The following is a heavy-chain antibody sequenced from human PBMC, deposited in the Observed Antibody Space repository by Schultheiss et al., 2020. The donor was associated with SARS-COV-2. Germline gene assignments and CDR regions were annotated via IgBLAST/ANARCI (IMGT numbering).Heavy chain of an antibody. Sequence: SETLSLTCTVSGGSISSGDYYWSWIRQPPGKGLEWIGYIYYSGSTNYNPSLKSRVTISVDTSKNQFSLKLSSVTAADTAVYYCASGIDYYDSSGYYIALEYFQHWGQGTLVTVSS. V-gene: IGHV4-61*08. CDR2: IYYSGST. CDR3: ASGIDYYDSSGYYIALEYFQH. D-gene: IGHD3-22*01. J-gene: IGHJ1*01. CDR1: GGSISSGDYY.